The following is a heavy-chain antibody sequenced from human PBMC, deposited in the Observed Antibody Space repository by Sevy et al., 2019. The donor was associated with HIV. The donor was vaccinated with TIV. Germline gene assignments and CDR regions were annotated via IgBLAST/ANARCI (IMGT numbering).Heavy chain of an antibody. Sequence: ASVKVSCKAFGYRFTGYYMHWVRQAPGQGLEWMGWINPHSGGTNSAQMFQGRVTMTRDTSISTAYMELSRLRFDDTAVYYCARDAAIAAQGELDPWGQGTLVTVSS. CDR1: GYRFTGYY. D-gene: IGHD6-13*01. J-gene: IGHJ5*02. CDR2: INPHSGGT. V-gene: IGHV1-2*02. CDR3: ARDAAIAAQGELDP.